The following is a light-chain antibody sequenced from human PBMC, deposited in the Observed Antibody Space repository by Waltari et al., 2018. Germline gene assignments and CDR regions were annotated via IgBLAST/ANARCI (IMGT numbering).Light chain of an antibody. CDR1: SGHSTNI. CDR2: VNSDGSH. Sequence: QLVLTQSPSASASLGASVKLTCTLDSGHSTNIVAWLQQHPEKGPRYLMKVNSDGSHTKGDAIPDRFSGSSSGAERYLTISSVQSEDEADYYCETGGHGTWVFGGGTKLTVL. CDR3: ETGGHGTWV. V-gene: IGLV4-69*02. J-gene: IGLJ3*02.